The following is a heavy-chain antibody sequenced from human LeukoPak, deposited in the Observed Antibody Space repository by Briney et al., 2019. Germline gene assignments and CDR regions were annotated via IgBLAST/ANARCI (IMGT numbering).Heavy chain of an antibody. V-gene: IGHV3-21*01. D-gene: IGHD1-1*01. J-gene: IGHJ3*02. CDR2: ISSSSSYI. Sequence: PGGSLRPSCAASGFTFSSYSMNWVRQAPGKGLEWVSSISSSSSYIYYADSVKGRFTISRDNAKNSLYLQMNSLRAEDTAVYYCARDLRYPDAFDIWGQGTMVTVSS. CDR1: GFTFSSYS. CDR3: ARDLRYPDAFDI.